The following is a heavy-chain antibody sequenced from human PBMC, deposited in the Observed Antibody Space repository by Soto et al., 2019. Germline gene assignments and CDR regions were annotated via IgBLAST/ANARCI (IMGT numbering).Heavy chain of an antibody. D-gene: IGHD3-3*01. CDR1: GYTFKDYD. CDR2: MNPNRGNT. CDR3: ARRMTWSLWCFDL. J-gene: IGHJ2*01. V-gene: IGHV1-8*01. Sequence: QVQLLQSGAEVKKPGTSVRVSCRASGYTFKDYDINWVRRAPGQGLEWMGWMNPNRGNTAYARKFHDRITMTRSVSGRTAFTELSSLTPEDTAVYYCARRMTWSLWCFDLWGSGTQVTVSS.